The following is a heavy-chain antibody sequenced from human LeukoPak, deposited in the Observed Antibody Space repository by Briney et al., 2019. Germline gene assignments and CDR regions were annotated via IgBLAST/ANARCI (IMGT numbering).Heavy chain of an antibody. CDR2: IYHSGYA. V-gene: IGHV4-38-2*01. J-gene: IGHJ5*02. CDR3: ARNSSLTTLKGGWFDP. CDR1: GYSINSGYS. Sequence: SETLSLTCAVSGYSINSGYSWGWIRQRPGKGLEWIGKIYHSGYAYYNPSLKSRVTISMDTSKNQFSLKLSSVTAADTAVYYCARNSSLTTLKGGWFDPWGQGTLVTVSS. D-gene: IGHD4-11*01.